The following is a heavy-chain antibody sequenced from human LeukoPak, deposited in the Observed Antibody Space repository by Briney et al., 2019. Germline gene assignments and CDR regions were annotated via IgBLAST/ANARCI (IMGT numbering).Heavy chain of an antibody. V-gene: IGHV3-74*01. J-gene: IGHJ4*02. Sequence: GGSLRLSCVASGFTFSNHWMHWVRQNPGKGLVWVSRIKGDGSSISHADSVTGRFTISRDNAKNTLYLQMNNLRAEDTGVYYCVRDGVGAPPFDYWGEGILVTVSS. CDR2: IKGDGSSI. CDR3: VRDGVGAPPFDY. CDR1: GFTFSNHW. D-gene: IGHD1-26*01.